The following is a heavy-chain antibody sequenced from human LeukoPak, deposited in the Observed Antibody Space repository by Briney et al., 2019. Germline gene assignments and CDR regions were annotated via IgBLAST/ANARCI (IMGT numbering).Heavy chain of an antibody. D-gene: IGHD3-22*01. CDR1: GFTFSSYG. Sequence: PGGSLRLSCAASGFTFSSYGMHWVRQAPGKGLEWVAVIWYDGSNKYYADSVKGRFTISRDNSKNTLYLQMNSLRAEDMAVYYCARDRYYYDSSGYYDYWGQGTLVTVSS. J-gene: IGHJ4*02. V-gene: IGHV3-33*01. CDR2: IWYDGSNK. CDR3: ARDRYYYDSSGYYDY.